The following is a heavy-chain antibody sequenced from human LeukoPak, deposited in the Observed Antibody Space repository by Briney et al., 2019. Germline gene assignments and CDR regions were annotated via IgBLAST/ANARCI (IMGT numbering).Heavy chain of an antibody. CDR3: ARDRGSSGWYEFDY. J-gene: IGHJ4*02. CDR2: IKQDGSEK. V-gene: IGHV3-7*01. D-gene: IGHD6-19*01. CDR1: GFTSSNYW. Sequence: GGSLRLSCAASGFTSSNYWMSWVRQAPRKGLEWVANIKQDGSEKYYVDSVKGRFTISRDNARNSLYLQMNSLRAEDTAVYYCARDRGSSGWYEFDYWGQGTLVTVSS.